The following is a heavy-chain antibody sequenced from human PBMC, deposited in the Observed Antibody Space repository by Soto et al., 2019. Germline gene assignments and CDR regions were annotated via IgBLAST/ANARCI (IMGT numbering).Heavy chain of an antibody. D-gene: IGHD2-15*01. Sequence: SVKVSCKASGGTFSSYAISWVRQAPGQGLEWMGGIIPIFGTANYAQKFQGRVTITADESTSTAYMELSSLRSEDTAVYYCARARGYCSGGSCHYNWFDSWGQGTLVTVSS. CDR2: IIPIFGTA. J-gene: IGHJ5*01. CDR1: GGTFSSYA. CDR3: ARARGYCSGGSCHYNWFDS. V-gene: IGHV1-69*13.